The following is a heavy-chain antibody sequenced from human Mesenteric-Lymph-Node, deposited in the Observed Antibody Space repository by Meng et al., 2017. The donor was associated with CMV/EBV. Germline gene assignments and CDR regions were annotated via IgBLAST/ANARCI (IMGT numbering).Heavy chain of an antibody. J-gene: IGHJ5*02. CDR2: ISSSGSTV. Sequence: GGSLRLSCAASGFTFSTYSMNWVRQAPGKGLEWVSYISSSGSTVYYADSVKGRFSIARDNAKNSLYLQMNTLRVEDTAVYYCARAQYSSGWYYPAWGQGTLVTVSS. CDR1: GFTFSTYS. V-gene: IGHV3-48*04. CDR3: ARAQYSSGWYYPA. D-gene: IGHD6-19*01.